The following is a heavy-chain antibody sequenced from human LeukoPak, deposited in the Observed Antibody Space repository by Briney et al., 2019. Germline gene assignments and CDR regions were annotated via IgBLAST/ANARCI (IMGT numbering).Heavy chain of an antibody. D-gene: IGHD2-21*01. CDR1: GFTFSGYA. V-gene: IGHV3-23*01. CDR3: AKGPPGLAYYFFDY. Sequence: GGSLRLSCAASGFTFSGYAMSWVRQAPGKGLEWVSGTSGSGGSTYYADSVKGRFTISRDNSKNTLYLQMNSLRAEDTAVYYCAKGPPGLAYYFFDYWGQGTLVTVSS. CDR2: TSGSGGST. J-gene: IGHJ4*02.